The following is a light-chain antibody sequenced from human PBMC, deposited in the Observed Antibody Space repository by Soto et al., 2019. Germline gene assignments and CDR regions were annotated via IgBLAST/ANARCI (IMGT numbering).Light chain of an antibody. CDR1: QSVRSSY. CDR2: AAS. J-gene: IGKJ1*01. Sequence: VLTQSPGTLAFSPGERASLSCRASQSVRSSYLAWYQQTPGQAPRLLIYAASTRATGIPARFSGSGSGTEFTLTISILQSEDFAVYYCQQYNSWPETFGQGTKVDIK. CDR3: QQYNSWPET. V-gene: IGKV3-15*01.